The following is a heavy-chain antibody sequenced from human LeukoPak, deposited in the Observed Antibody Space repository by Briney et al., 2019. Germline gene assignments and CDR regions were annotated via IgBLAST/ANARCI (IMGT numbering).Heavy chain of an antibody. V-gene: IGHV3-48*01. CDR3: ARERPDFWSGYSAFGYYGMDV. Sequence: GGSLRLSCAASGFTFSSYSMNWVRQAPGKGLEWVSYISSCSSTIYYADSVKGRFTISRDNAKNSLYLQMNSLRAEDTAVYYCARERPDFWSGYSAFGYYGMDVWGQGTTVTVSS. CDR2: ISSCSSTI. J-gene: IGHJ6*02. D-gene: IGHD3-3*01. CDR1: GFTFSSYS.